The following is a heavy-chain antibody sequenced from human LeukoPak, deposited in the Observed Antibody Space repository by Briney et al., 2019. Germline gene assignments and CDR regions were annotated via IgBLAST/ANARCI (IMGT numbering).Heavy chain of an antibody. CDR2: INHSGST. V-gene: IGHV4-34*01. J-gene: IGHJ4*02. D-gene: IGHD4-17*01. CDR3: SGLGYGEYRPFDY. CDR1: SGSFSGYY. Sequence: PSETLSLTCALYSGSFSGYYWSWIRQPPGKGLEWIRDINHSGSTNYNPSLNSRVTISEDTTRIKYSTMLTSVTAADTALYYLSGLGYGEYRPFDYWGEGNLVSVSS.